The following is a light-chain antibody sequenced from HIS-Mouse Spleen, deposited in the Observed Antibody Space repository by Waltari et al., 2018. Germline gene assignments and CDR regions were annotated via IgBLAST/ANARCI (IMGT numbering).Light chain of an antibody. CDR2: ESS. Sequence: AMPQPSSVSAPPGQSMTTCCAETSRDDGSYNLLPKYHQHPGQAPIVMNYESSKRPSVVSNRFSGSKSGNTTFLTIGGLLAEDEADYYCCSYAGSSTLVFGGGTKLTVL. V-gene: IGLV2-23*01. CDR3: CSYAGSSTLV. CDR1: SRDDGSYNL. J-gene: IGLJ2*01.